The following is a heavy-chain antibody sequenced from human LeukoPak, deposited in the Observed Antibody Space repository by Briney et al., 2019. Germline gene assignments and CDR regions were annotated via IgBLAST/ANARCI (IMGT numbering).Heavy chain of an antibody. D-gene: IGHD2-2*01. CDR3: ARGQIVVPAVMEYGMDV. J-gene: IGHJ6*02. CDR2: IYPGESDT. V-gene: IGHV5-51*01. Sequence: GESLKISCKGSGYSFTSYWIGWVRQMPGKGLECMGIIYPGESDTRYSPSFQGQVIISADKSISTAYLQWSSLKASDTAMYYCARGQIVVPAVMEYGMDVWGQGTTVTVSS. CDR1: GYSFTSYW.